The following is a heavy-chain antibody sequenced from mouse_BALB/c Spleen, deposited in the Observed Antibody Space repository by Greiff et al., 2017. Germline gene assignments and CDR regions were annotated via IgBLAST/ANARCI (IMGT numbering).Heavy chain of an antibody. CDR2: IWSDGST. V-gene: IGHV2-6-2*01. CDR1: GFSLTSYG. Sequence: VKLEESGPDLVAPSQSLSITCTVSGFSLTSYGVHWVRQPPGKGLEWLVVIWSDGSTTYNSALKSRLSISKDNSKGQVFLKMNSLQTDDTAMYYCARLAARYYFAMDYWGQGTSVTVSS. CDR3: ARLAARYYFAMDY. J-gene: IGHJ4*01.